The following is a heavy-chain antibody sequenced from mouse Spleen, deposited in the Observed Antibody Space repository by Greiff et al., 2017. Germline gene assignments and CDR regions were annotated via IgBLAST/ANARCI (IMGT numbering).Heavy chain of an antibody. CDR1: GFTFSDYY. D-gene: IGHD2-3*01. CDR2: ISSGGSYT. CDR3: ARHDDGYYYFDY. J-gene: IGHJ2*01. V-gene: IGHV5-9-3*01. Sequence: EVKLVESGGGLVQPGGSLKLSCATSGFTFSDYYMYWVRQTPEKRLEWVATISSGGSYTYYPDSVKGRFTISRDNAKNTLYLQMSSLRSEDTAMYYCARHDDGYYYFDYWGQGTTLTVSS.